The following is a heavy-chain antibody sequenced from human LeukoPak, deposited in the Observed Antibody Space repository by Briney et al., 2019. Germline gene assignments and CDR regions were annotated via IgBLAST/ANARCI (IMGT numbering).Heavy chain of an antibody. CDR3: ARGGSQLWSPIDY. CDR1: GFTFSSYD. J-gene: IGHJ4*02. D-gene: IGHD5-18*01. Sequence: GGSLRLSCAASGFTFSSYDMHWVRQATGKGLEWVSAIGTAGDTYYPGSVKGRFTISRENAKNSLYLQMNSLRAGDTAVYYCARGGSQLWSPIDYWGQGTLVTVSS. CDR2: IGTAGDT. V-gene: IGHV3-13*04.